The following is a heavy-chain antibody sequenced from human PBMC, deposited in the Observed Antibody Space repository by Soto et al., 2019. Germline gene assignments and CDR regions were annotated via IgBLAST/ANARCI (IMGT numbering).Heavy chain of an antibody. Sequence: QVQLVQYGAEVKKPGASVKVSCTASGHTFRGNYIHWVRQAPGQGLVWMGWSNLNTGGSIYAQKFQGWVSRTRDTAIEPAYMELNSLKSDNTAVYYCARNEVGSSVYDAFDIWGQGKMVTVS. CDR3: ARNEVGSSVYDAFDI. V-gene: IGHV1-2*04. D-gene: IGHD1-26*01. CDR1: GHTFRGNY. J-gene: IGHJ3*02. CDR2: SNLNTGGS.